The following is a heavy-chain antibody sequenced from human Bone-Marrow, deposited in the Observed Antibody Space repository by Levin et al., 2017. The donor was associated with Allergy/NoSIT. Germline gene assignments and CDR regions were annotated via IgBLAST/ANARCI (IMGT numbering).Heavy chain of an antibody. CDR3: ARDHGDSSDAFAI. CDR1: GASVRGENYY. V-gene: IGHV4-61*01. Sequence: KASETLSLTCSVSGASVRGENYYWSWIRQPPGKRLEWIGYISYSGATTYSPSLESRVTISLGASENQFSLRLSSLTAADTAVYYCARDHGDSSDAFAIWGQGTMVTVSS. D-gene: IGHD4-17*01. J-gene: IGHJ3*02. CDR2: ISYSGAT.